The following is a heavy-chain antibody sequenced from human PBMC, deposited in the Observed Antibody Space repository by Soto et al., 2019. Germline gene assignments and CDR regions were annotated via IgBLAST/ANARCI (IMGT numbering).Heavy chain of an antibody. V-gene: IGHV4-59*08. J-gene: IGHJ6*02. CDR1: GGAITNYY. CDR2: IQYNGYS. CDR3: ARHGCGSLHGLVDV. Sequence: QVHLQESGPGLVKPSETLSLTCTVSGGAITNYYCSWFRQPPGKALEWIGYIQYNGYSAYNLSLKRRVTMAQDTSKIRFSLMLESATATDTALYYSARHGCGSLHGLVDVWGQWSKVIVS. D-gene: IGHD1-26*01.